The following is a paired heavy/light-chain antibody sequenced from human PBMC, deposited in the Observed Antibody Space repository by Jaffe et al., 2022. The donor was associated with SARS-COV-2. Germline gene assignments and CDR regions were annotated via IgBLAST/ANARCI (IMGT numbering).Heavy chain of an antibody. J-gene: IGHJ4*02. CDR3: ARGRVLESSTSPFDY. V-gene: IGHV1-3*01. CDR2: INAGKGNT. D-gene: IGHD2-2*01. CDR1: GYSFPSYA. Sequence: QVQLVQSGAEVKQPGASVKVSCKASGYSFPSYAMHWVRQAPGQRLEWMGRINAGKGNTEYSQRFQGRVTITRDTSASTAYMELGSLRSEDTAVYYCARGRVLESSTSPFDYWGQGTLVTVSS.
Light chain of an antibody. J-gene: IGKJ4*01. CDR2: AAS. V-gene: IGKV1-12*01. CDR1: QGIARW. Sequence: DIEMTQSPSSVSASVGDRVTITCRASQGIARWLAWYQQKPGKAPELLIYAASSLQSGVPSRFSGSGSGTDFTLTISSLQPEDFATYYCQQTNSSPLTFGGGTRVEIK. CDR3: QQTNSSPLT.